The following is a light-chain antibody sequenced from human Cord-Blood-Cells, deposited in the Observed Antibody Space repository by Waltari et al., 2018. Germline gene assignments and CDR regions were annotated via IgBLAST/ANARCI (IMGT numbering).Light chain of an antibody. Sequence: QSALTQPASVSGSPGQSITISCTGTSSDVGGYNYVSWYQQHPGKAPKLMIYEVSNLPSGVSNRFSGSKSGNTASLTISGLQADDEADYYCSSYTSSSTLYVFGTGTKVTVL. CDR3: SSYTSSSTLYV. V-gene: IGLV2-14*01. CDR2: EVS. J-gene: IGLJ1*01. CDR1: SSDVGGYNY.